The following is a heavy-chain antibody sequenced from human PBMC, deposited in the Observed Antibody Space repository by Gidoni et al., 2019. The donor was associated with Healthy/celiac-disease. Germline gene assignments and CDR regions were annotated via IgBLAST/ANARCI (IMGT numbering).Heavy chain of an antibody. D-gene: IGHD6-19*01. Sequence: QVQLVESGGGVVQPGRSLRLSCAASGFTFSSYGMHWVRQAPGKGLEWVAVILYDGSNKYYADSVKGRFTISRDNSKNTLYLQMNSLRAEDTAVYYCARDYLAQQWLEPFDYWGQGTLVTVSS. CDR1: GFTFSSYG. CDR2: ILYDGSNK. CDR3: ARDYLAQQWLEPFDY. V-gene: IGHV3-33*01. J-gene: IGHJ4*02.